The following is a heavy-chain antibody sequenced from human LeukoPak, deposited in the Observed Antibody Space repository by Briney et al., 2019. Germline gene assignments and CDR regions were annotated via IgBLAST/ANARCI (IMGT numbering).Heavy chain of an antibody. CDR2: ISAYNGNT. J-gene: IGHJ4*02. Sequence: ASVKVSCKASGGTFSSYGISWVRQAPGQGLEWMGWISAYNGNTNYAQKLQGRVTMTTDTSTSTAYMELRSLRSDDTAVYYCAREGYYYDSSGYYHYFDYWGQGTLVTVSS. V-gene: IGHV1-18*01. CDR3: AREGYYYDSSGYYHYFDY. D-gene: IGHD3-22*01. CDR1: GGTFSSYG.